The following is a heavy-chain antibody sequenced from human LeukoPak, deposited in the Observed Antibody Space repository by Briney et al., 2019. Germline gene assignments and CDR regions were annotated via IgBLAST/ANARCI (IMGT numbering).Heavy chain of an antibody. CDR2: ISGSGGST. D-gene: IGHD3-22*01. J-gene: IGHJ4*02. CDR1: GFTFSSYA. CDR3: ASAARFRTAPVVNRERPDVYFDY. V-gene: IGHV3-23*01. Sequence: GGSLRLSCAASGFTFSSYAMSWVRQAPGKGLEWVSGISGSGGSTYYADSVKGRFTISRDNSKNTLHLQMNSLRAEDTAVYYCASAARFRTAPVVNRERPDVYFDYWGQGTLVTVSS.